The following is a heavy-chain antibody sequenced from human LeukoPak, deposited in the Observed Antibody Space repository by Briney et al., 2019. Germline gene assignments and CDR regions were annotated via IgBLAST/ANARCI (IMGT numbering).Heavy chain of an antibody. CDR3: AGDRESYGDPSIFDY. V-gene: IGHV1-46*01. D-gene: IGHD4-17*01. Sequence: ASVKVSCKASGYTFTSYYMHWVRQAPGQGLEWMGIINPSGGSTSYAQKFQGRVTMTRDMSTSTVYMELSSLRSEDTAVYYCAGDRESYGDPSIFDYWGQGTLVTVSS. CDR1: GYTFTSYY. CDR2: INPSGGST. J-gene: IGHJ4*02.